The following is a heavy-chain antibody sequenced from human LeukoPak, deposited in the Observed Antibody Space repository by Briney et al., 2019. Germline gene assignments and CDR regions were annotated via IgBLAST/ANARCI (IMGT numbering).Heavy chain of an antibody. V-gene: IGHV5-51*01. CDR2: IYPGDSDT. D-gene: IGHD3-22*01. CDR3: ARYDYDSSGYYYFDY. Sequence: GESLKISCKGSGYSFTSYCIGWVRQMPGKGLEWMGIIYPGDSDTRYSPSFQGQVTISADRSITTAYLLWSSLKASDTAMYYCARYDYDSSGYYYFDYWGQGTQVTVSS. J-gene: IGHJ4*02. CDR1: GYSFTSYC.